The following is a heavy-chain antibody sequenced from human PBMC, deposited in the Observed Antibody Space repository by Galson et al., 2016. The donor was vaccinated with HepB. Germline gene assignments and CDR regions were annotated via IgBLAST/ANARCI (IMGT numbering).Heavy chain of an antibody. D-gene: IGHD6-13*01. CDR1: GGSIRSSSYY. V-gene: IGHV4-39*01. J-gene: IGHJ3*02. Sequence: SETLSLTCTVSGGSIRSSSYYWGWIRQPPGKGLEWIGSIYSSGSTYYNPSLKSRVTLFVDTSKNQFSLKLSSVTAADTAVYYCARYRINWFDVFDIWGQGTMVTVSS. CDR3: ARYRINWFDVFDI. CDR2: IYSSGST.